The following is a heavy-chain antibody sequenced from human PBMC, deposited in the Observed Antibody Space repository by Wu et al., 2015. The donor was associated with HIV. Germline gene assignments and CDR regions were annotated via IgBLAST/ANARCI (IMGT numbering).Heavy chain of an antibody. V-gene: IGHV1-69*13. CDR3: ARDWGDRWLQIKDYNYHYMNV. CDR1: GATFKSYA. CDR2: LIPMYGTA. D-gene: IGHD5-24*01. J-gene: IGHJ6*03. Sequence: QVHLLQSGAEVKKPGSSVRVSCKASGATFKSYALSWVRQAPGQGLEWMGRLIPMYGTANYAQKFQGRVTITADESTNTAYMEISSLRSDDTAVYYCARDWGDRWLQIKDYNYHYMNVWGKGTTVTVSS.